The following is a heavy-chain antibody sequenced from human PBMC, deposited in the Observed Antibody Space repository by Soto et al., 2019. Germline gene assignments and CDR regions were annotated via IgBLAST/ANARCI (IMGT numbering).Heavy chain of an antibody. D-gene: IGHD3-10*01. Sequence: SVKGSCKASGGTFSSYAISWVRQAPGQGLEWMGGIIPIFGTANYAQKFQGRVAITADKSTSTAYMELSSLRSEDTAVYYCARDRNTMVRGVFDYWGQGTLVTVSS. J-gene: IGHJ4*02. CDR1: GGTFSSYA. CDR3: ARDRNTMVRGVFDY. CDR2: IIPIFGTA. V-gene: IGHV1-69*06.